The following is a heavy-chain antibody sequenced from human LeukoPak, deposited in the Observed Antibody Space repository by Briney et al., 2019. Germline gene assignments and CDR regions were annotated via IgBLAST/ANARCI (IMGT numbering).Heavy chain of an antibody. CDR2: ISGSGGSI. J-gene: IGHJ4*02. V-gene: IGHV3-23*01. CDR1: GFTFSSYD. D-gene: IGHD3-3*01. Sequence: GGSLTLSCAASGFTFSSYDMSWVRQAPGKGLEWVSAISGSGGSIYYADFVKRLFTISRDHSKNTLYLQMNSLRAEDTAVYYCAKDWLSGVLWSGYSNYWGQGTLVTVSS. CDR3: AKDWLSGVLWSGYSNY.